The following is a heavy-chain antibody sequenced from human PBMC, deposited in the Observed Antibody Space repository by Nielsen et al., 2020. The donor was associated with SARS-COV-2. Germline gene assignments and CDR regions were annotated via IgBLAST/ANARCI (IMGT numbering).Heavy chain of an antibody. CDR3: AKFRRLRYYYYMDV. CDR1: GFTFSDYY. J-gene: IGHJ6*03. CDR2: ISGSGGST. Sequence: GGSLRLSCAASGFTFSDYYMSWIRQAPGKGLEWVSAISGSGGSTYYADSVKGRFAISRDNSKNTLYLQMNSLRAEDTAVYYCAKFRRLRYYYYMDVWGKGTTVTVSS. V-gene: IGHV3-23*01.